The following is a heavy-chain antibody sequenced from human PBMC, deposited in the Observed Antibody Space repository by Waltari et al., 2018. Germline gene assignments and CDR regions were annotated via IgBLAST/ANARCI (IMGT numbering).Heavy chain of an antibody. Sequence: QVHLVESGGGVVQPGRSLRLSCAASGFTLSDYGMHWVRQAPGKGLEWVAAMSYDGSNKHYVDSVKGRFTLSRDDSKNTLYLQMNSLTTEDTAVYYCARGFSSWGTFEYWGQGTLVTVSS. CDR2: MSYDGSNK. J-gene: IGHJ4*02. V-gene: IGHV3-30*04. CDR1: GFTLSDYG. D-gene: IGHD6-13*01. CDR3: ARGFSSWGTFEY.